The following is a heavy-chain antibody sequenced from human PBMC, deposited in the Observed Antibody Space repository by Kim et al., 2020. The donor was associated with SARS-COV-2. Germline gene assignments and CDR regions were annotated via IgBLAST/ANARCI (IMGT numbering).Heavy chain of an antibody. CDR2: INHSGST. J-gene: IGHJ4*02. CDR1: GGSFSGYY. Sequence: SETLSLTCAVYGGSFSGYYWSWIRQPPGKGLEWIGEINHSGSTNYNPSLKSRVTISVDTSKNQFSLKLSSVTAADTAVYYCARERPGVDSSSWYYDYWGQGTLVTVSS. CDR3: ARERPGVDSSSWYYDY. V-gene: IGHV4-34*01. D-gene: IGHD6-13*01.